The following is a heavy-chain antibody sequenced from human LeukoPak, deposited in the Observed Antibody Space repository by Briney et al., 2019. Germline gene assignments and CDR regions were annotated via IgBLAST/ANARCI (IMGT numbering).Heavy chain of an antibody. J-gene: IGHJ4*02. CDR2: IWYDGSNK. CDR3: ARDPYGSGSHSIDY. V-gene: IGHV3-33*08. CDR1: GFTFSTYW. Sequence: PGGSLRLSCAASGFTFSTYWMSWVRQAPGKGLEWVAVIWYDGSNKYYADSVKGRFTISRDNSKNTLYLQMNSLRAEDTAVYYCARDPYGSGSHSIDYWGQGTLVTVSS. D-gene: IGHD3-10*01.